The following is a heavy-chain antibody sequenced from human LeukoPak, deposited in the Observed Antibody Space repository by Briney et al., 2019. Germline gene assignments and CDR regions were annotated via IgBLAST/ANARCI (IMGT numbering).Heavy chain of an antibody. CDR1: GFTFSSYW. CDR2: IKQDGTEN. CDR3: ARDPPYGWYDDYYYYGMDV. V-gene: IGHV3-7*01. Sequence: GGSLRLSCAASGFTFSSYWMSWVRHAPGKGLEWVANIKQDGTENYSVDSVKGRFTISRDNAKNSLYLQMNSLRAEDTAVYYCARDPPYGWYDDYYYYGMDVWGQGTTVTVSS. D-gene: IGHD1-1*01. J-gene: IGHJ6*02.